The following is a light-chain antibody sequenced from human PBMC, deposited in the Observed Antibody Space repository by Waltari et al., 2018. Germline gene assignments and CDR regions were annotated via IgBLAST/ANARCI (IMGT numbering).Light chain of an antibody. CDR2: DDT. CDR1: KIGSKS. Sequence: SYVLTQPPSVSVAPGKTARITCGGEKIGSKSVHWYQQFSGQAPVLVIHDDTDRPSGVPERFSRSNSGNTATLAISRVEAGDETDYHCQVWESSTDEWGFGGGTKLTVL. CDR3: QVWESSTDEWG. V-gene: IGLV3-21*01. J-gene: IGLJ3*02.